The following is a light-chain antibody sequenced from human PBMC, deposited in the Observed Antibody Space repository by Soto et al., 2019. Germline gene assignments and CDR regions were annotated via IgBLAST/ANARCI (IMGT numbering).Light chain of an antibody. V-gene: IGKV1-5*01. J-gene: IGKJ5*01. CDR3: QHYSSSPPTT. CDR2: GAS. Sequence: DIQMTQSPPTLSASVGDRVTITCRASQSIRHYLAWYQQMPGKAPKLLIYGASTLQSGVPSRFSGSGSGTDFTLTISRLEPEDFAIYYCQHYSSSPPTTFGQGTRLEIK. CDR1: QSIRHY.